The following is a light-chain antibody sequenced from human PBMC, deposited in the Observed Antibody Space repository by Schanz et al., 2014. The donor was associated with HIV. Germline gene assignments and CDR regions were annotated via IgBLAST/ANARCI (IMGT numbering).Light chain of an antibody. CDR1: NNDIGSYTY. J-gene: IGLJ2*01. V-gene: IGLV2-14*03. CDR2: GVF. CDR3: AAWDVNLNGPV. Sequence: QSVLTQPASVSGSPGQSITFSCTGTNNDIGSYTYVSWYQQHPDKAPKLVVYGVFDRPSGVSNRFSGSKSGNTASLTISGLQAEDEADYYCAAWDVNLNGPVFGGGTKVTVL.